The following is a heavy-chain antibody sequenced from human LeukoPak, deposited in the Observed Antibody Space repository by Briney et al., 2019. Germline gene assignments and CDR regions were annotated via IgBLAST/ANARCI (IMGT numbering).Heavy chain of an antibody. J-gene: IGHJ3*02. D-gene: IGHD3-22*01. CDR3: ARGIRGYYYDTKTRGDAFDI. V-gene: IGHV1-2*02. Sequence: ASVKVSCKASGYTFTGYYIHWVRQAPGQGLEWMGWINPNRGGANYAQKFQGRGTMTRDTSISTAYMELSRLGSDDTAVYYCARGIRGYYYDTKTRGDAFDIWGQGTMVTVSS. CDR1: GYTFTGYY. CDR2: INPNRGGA.